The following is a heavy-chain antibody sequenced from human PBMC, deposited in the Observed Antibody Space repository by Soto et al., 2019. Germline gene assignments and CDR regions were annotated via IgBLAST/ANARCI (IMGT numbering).Heavy chain of an antibody. J-gene: IGHJ4*02. CDR3: ARQTTFSSSWYDY. CDR2: IYSSGST. Sequence: SETLSLTCTVSGGSISNYYWTWIRQPAGGGLEWIGRIYSSGSTNYNSSLKSRLTMSVDTSKNQFSLKLTSVTAADTAVYYCARQTTFSSSWYDYWGQGTLVTVSS. D-gene: IGHD6-13*01. V-gene: IGHV4-4*07. CDR1: GGSISNYY.